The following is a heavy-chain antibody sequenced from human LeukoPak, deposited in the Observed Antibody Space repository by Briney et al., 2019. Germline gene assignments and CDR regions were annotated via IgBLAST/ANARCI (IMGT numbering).Heavy chain of an antibody. CDR3: ARDYDFWSGFFDY. CDR1: GFTFDDYA. J-gene: IGHJ4*02. V-gene: IGHV3-9*01. D-gene: IGHD3-3*01. Sequence: PGGSLRLSCAASGFTFDDYAMHWVRQAPGKGLEWVSGISWNSGSIGYADSVKGRFTISRDNAKNSLYLQMNSLRAEDTAVYYCARDYDFWSGFFDYWGQGTLVTVSS. CDR2: ISWNSGSI.